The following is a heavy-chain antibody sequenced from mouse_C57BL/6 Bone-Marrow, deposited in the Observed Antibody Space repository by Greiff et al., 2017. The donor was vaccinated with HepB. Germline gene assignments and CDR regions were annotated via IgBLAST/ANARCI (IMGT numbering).Heavy chain of an antibody. J-gene: IGHJ4*01. V-gene: IGHV14-4*01. CDR1: GFNIKDDY. D-gene: IGHD2-4*01. Sequence: VQLQQSGAELVRPGASVKLSCTASGFNIKDDYMHWVKQRPEQGLEWIGWIDPENGDTEYASKFQGKATITADTSSNTAYLQLSSLTSEDTAVYYCTPSYYDCPYAMDYGGQGTSVTVSS. CDR2: IDPENGDT. CDR3: TPSYYDCPYAMDY.